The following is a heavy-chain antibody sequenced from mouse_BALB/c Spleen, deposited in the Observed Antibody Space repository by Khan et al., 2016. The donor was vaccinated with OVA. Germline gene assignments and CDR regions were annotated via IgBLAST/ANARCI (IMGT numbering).Heavy chain of an antibody. CDR3: MIYAMDY. V-gene: IGHV11-2*02. CDR2: INSDGSVI. Sequence: EVQLLETGGGLVQFGGSRGLSCEGSGFTFSGFWMSWVRQTPGKTLEWIGDINSDGSVINYAPSIKDRFTIFRDNDKSTLYLQMSNVRSEDIATYFCMIYAMDYWGQGTSVTVSS. J-gene: IGHJ4*01. CDR1: GFTFSGFW.